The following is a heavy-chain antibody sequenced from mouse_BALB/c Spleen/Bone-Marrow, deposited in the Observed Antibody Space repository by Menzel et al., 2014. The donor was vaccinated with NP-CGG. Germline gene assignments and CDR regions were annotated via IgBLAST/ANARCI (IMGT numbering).Heavy chain of an antibody. V-gene: IGHV7-3*02. Sequence: EVMLVESGGGLVQPGGSLRLSCTTSGFTFTDYYMSWVRQPPGMALEWLAFIRNKAYGYTTEYSASVRGRFTISRDNSQSILYLQMNTLRAEDSATYYCARFPMDYWGQGTSVTVSS. CDR3: ARFPMDY. CDR1: GFTFTDYY. CDR2: IRNKAYGYTT. J-gene: IGHJ4*01.